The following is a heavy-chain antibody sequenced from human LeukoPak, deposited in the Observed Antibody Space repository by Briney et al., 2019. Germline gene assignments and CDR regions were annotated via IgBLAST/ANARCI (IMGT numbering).Heavy chain of an antibody. CDR3: AITVDCRATTDCYSYFHH. J-gene: IGHJ1*01. V-gene: IGHV3-74*03. CDR1: GFTFSSYW. D-gene: IGHD2-21*02. CDR2: ISTDGTYT. Sequence: GGSLRLSCAASGFTFSSYWMHWVRQAPGKGLVWVSRISTDGTYTEYADSVKGRFTISRDNAKDTLYLQVNSLRAEDTAVYYCAITVDCRATTDCYSYFHHWGQGTLVTVSS.